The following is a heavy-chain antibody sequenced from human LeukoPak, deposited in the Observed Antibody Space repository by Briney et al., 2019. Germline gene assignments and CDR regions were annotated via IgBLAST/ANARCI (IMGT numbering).Heavy chain of an antibody. J-gene: IGHJ4*02. D-gene: IGHD3-22*01. CDR1: GFTFSSYA. CDR3: AKDYYYDSSGHFDY. V-gene: IGHV3-23*01. Sequence: GGSLRLSCVASGFTFSSYAMNWVRQAPGKGLGWVSGISSSGSASYYADSVKGRFTISRDNAKNPLYLQMNSLRAEDTALYYCAKDYYYDSSGHFDYWGQGTLVTVSS. CDR2: ISSSGSAS.